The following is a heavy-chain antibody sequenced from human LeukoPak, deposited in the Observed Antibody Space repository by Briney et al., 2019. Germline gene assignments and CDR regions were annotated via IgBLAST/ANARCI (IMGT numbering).Heavy chain of an antibody. CDR2: ISGRVGTT. Sequence: GGSLRLSCAASGFTFSSYAMSWVRQAPGKGLEWVSAISGRVGTTYYADSVKGRFTISRDNSKNTVFLQMNSLRVEDTAVYYCTKEGIIVAPDYWGQGTLVTVSS. CDR1: GFTFSSYA. D-gene: IGHD5-12*01. V-gene: IGHV3-23*01. J-gene: IGHJ4*02. CDR3: TKEGIIVAPDY.